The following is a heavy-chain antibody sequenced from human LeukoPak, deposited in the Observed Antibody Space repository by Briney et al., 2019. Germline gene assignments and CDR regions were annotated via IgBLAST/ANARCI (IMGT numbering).Heavy chain of an antibody. CDR3: ARVWSDDYSNRDYYGMDV. CDR2: ISYDGSNK. J-gene: IGHJ6*02. D-gene: IGHD4-11*01. Sequence: GGSLRLSCAASGFTFSSYGMHWVRQAPGKGLEWVAVISYDGSNKYYADSVKGRFTISRDNSKNTLYLQMNSLRAEDTAVYYCARVWSDDYSNRDYYGMDVWGQGTTVTVSS. V-gene: IGHV3-30*03. CDR1: GFTFSSYG.